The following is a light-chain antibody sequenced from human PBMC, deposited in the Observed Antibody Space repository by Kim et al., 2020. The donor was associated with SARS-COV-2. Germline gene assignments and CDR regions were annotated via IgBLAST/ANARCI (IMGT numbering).Light chain of an antibody. CDR2: DAS. Sequence: LSPGDRATLACRAGQSVLNYLAWFQQKPGQAPRLLIYDASKRATGIPSRFSGSGSGTEFTLTISSLEPEDFAVYYCQQRSKYPLTFGGGTKVDIK. J-gene: IGKJ4*01. CDR1: QSVLNY. CDR3: QQRSKYPLT. V-gene: IGKV3-11*01.